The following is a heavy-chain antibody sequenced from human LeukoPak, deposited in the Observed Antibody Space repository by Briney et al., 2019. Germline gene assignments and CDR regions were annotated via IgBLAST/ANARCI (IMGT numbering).Heavy chain of an antibody. J-gene: IGHJ3*02. CDR3: ASGLGIAALDI. Sequence: SETLSLTCTVSGGSISSYYWSWIRQPPGKGLEWIGYIYYSGSTNYNPSLKSRVTISVDTSKNQSSLKLSSVTAADTAVYYCASGLGIAALDIWGQGTMVTVSS. D-gene: IGHD6-13*01. CDR1: GGSISSYY. CDR2: IYYSGST. V-gene: IGHV4-59*01.